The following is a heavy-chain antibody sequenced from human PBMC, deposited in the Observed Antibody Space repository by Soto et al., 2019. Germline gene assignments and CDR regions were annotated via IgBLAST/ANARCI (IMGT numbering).Heavy chain of an antibody. J-gene: IGHJ4*02. Sequence: QVQLVQSGAEVEKPGASVKVSCKASGYTFTTYDFNWVRQAPGHGLEWMGWMNPDTGNTGYAQKFQGRVTMTRDTSISTAFMALSGLTXXXTAVYYCARALGYSSTSRLDLWGQGTLVTVSS. CDR1: GYTFTTYD. D-gene: IGHD6-19*01. CDR2: MNPDTGNT. CDR3: ARALGYSSTSRLDL. V-gene: IGHV1-8*01.